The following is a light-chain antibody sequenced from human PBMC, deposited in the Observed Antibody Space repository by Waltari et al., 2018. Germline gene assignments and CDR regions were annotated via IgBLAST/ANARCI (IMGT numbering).Light chain of an antibody. V-gene: IGLV2-18*02. CDR2: EVS. Sequence: QSALTQPPSVSGSPGQSVTISCTGTSSDVSSYNRVSWYQQPPGTAPRLIIYEVSNRPSGVPVRFSGSKSGSAASLTISGLQAEDEADYYCSSYTSSTTWVFGGGTKLTVL. CDR3: SSYTSSTTWV. J-gene: IGLJ3*02. CDR1: SSDVSSYNR.